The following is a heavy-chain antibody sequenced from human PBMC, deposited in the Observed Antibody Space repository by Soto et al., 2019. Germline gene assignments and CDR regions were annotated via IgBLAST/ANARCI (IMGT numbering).Heavy chain of an antibody. J-gene: IGHJ4*02. CDR1: GFTFSSYS. D-gene: IGHD4-17*01. CDR2: ISSSSSYI. CDR3: ARDIRTTVIDY. V-gene: IGHV3-21*01. Sequence: EVQLVESGGGLVKPGGSLTLSCAASGFTFSSYSMNWLRQAPGKGREWVSSISSSSSYIYYADSVKGRITIPKDNPKSFSCLKISSLGAEDTAVYYGARDIRTTVIDYWGRGTLVTVAP.